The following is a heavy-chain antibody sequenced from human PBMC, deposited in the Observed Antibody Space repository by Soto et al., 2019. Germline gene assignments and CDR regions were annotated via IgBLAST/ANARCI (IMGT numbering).Heavy chain of an antibody. V-gene: IGHV4-39*01. Sequence: QLQLQESGPALVKPSETLSLTCTVSGGSISSSSYYWGWIRQPPGKGLEWIGSIYYSGSTYYNPSVKSRVTFPVDTSKNQFSLQLSAVTAADTAVYYCARHVSSYGYLVPFDYCGQGSLVTVCS. CDR2: IYYSGST. CDR1: GGSISSSSYY. J-gene: IGHJ4*02. D-gene: IGHD5-18*01. CDR3: ARHVSSYGYLVPFDY.